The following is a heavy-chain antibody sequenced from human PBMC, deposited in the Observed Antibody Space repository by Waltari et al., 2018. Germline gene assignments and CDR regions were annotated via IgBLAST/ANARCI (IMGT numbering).Heavy chain of an antibody. J-gene: IGHJ4*02. CDR2: INPNSGAT. CDR3: ARVLSTVQLGIFAY. CDR1: GYSFTASY. D-gene: IGHD7-27*01. Sequence: QVQMVQSGAEVKKPGASVKVSCKASGYSFTASYLPWVRQAPGQGLEWMGRINPNSGATTYAQMFQGRVTMTRDTSISTAYMEVTGLRSDDTAVYYCARVLSTVQLGIFAYWGQGTVVTVSS. V-gene: IGHV1-2*06.